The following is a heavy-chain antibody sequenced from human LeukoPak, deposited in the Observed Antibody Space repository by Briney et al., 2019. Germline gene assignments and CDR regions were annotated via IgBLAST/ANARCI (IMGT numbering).Heavy chain of an antibody. CDR3: ASGRSAYQGIDY. J-gene: IGHJ4*02. CDR1: GYTFTSYG. CDR2: ISAYNGNT. V-gene: IGHV1-18*01. Sequence: ASVKVSRKASGYTFTSYGISWMRQAPGRGLEWMGWISAYNGNTNYAQTLQGGLTMTTDTSTSTAYMELRSLSSDDTAVYYCASGRSAYQGIDYWGQGPLVPVSS. D-gene: IGHD1-26*01.